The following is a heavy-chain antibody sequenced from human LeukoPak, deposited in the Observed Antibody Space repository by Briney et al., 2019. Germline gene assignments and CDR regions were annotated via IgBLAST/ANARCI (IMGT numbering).Heavy chain of an antibody. CDR1: GGSISSSYYY. D-gene: IGHD6-6*01. V-gene: IGHV4-39*01. CDR2: IYYSGST. Sequence: SETLSLTCTVSGGSISSSYYYWGWIRQPPGKGLEWIGTIYYSGSTYYNPSLKSRVTISVDTSKNQFSLKLSSVTAADTAVYYCARQGSSHGAGFDPWGQGTLVTVSS. CDR3: ARQGSSHGAGFDP. J-gene: IGHJ5*02.